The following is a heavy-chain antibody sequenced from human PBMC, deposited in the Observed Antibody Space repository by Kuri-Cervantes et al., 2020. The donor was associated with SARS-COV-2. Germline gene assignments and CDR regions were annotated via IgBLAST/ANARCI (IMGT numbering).Heavy chain of an antibody. Sequence: GGSLRLSCKGSGYTFTNYWIGWGRQMPGKGLEWMGIIYPGDSDTRYSPSFQGQVTISADKSINTAFLQWSSLKASDTAIYYCARRAYGEEVDYYYMDVWGKGTTVTVSS. J-gene: IGHJ6*03. V-gene: IGHV5-51*01. CDR3: ARRAYGEEVDYYYMDV. D-gene: IGHD4-17*01. CDR1: GYTFTNYW. CDR2: IYPGDSDT.